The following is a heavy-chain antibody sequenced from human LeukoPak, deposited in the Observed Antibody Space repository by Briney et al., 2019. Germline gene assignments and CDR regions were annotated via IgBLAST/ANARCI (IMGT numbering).Heavy chain of an antibody. D-gene: IGHD6-13*01. Sequence: SETLSLTCTVSGGSISGYYWTWIRQPPGQGLEWIGSIYYNGGTYYNPSLKSRVTISVDTSKNQFSLKLSSVTAADTAVFFCSRTPGRVAAAPVDYWGQGTLVTVSS. J-gene: IGHJ4*02. CDR3: SRTPGRVAAAPVDY. V-gene: IGHV4-39*01. CDR1: GGSISGYY. CDR2: IYYNGGT.